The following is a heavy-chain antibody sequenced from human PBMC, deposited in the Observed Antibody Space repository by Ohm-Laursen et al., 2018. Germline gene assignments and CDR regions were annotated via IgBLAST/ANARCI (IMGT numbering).Heavy chain of an antibody. CDR1: GFTFSNYW. J-gene: IGHJ4*02. CDR2: ISGSGGST. V-gene: IGHV3-23*01. CDR3: AKAAAGYYFDY. D-gene: IGHD6-13*01. Sequence: GSLRLSCAASGFTFSNYWMHWVRQAPGKGLEWVSAISGSGGSTYYADSEKGRFTISRDNSKNTLYLQMNSLRAEDTAVYYCAKAAAGYYFDYWGQGTLVTVSS.